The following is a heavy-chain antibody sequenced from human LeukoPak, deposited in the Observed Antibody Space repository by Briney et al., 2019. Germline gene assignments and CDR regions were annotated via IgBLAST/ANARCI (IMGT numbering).Heavy chain of an antibody. CDR3: ARGPYTSGWFSFDY. J-gene: IGHJ4*02. V-gene: IGHV4-39*07. CDR1: GGSIRSSTYY. Sequence: PSETLSLTCTVSGGSIRSSTYYWGWIRQPPGKGLEWIGSIYYSGSTDYNPSLKSRVTMSIDTSKNQFSLKLSSVTAADTAVYYCARGPYTSGWFSFDYWGQGTLVTVSS. CDR2: IYYSGST. D-gene: IGHD6-19*01.